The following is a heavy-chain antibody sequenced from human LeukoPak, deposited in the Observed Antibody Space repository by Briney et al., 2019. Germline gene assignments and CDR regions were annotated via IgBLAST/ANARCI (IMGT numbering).Heavy chain of an antibody. CDR2: INPSGGST. CDR3: ARPRAPGWDRQAKNHAFDI. Sequence: ASVKVSCKASGYTFTSYYMHWVRQAPGQGLEWMGIINPSGGSTSYAQKFQGRVSMTRDTSTSTVYMELSSLRSEDTAVYYCARPRAPGWDRQAKNHAFDIWGQGTMVTVSS. V-gene: IGHV1-46*01. J-gene: IGHJ3*02. CDR1: GYTFTSYY. D-gene: IGHD1-26*01.